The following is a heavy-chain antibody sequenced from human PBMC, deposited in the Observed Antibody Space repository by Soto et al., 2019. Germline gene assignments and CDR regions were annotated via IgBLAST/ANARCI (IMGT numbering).Heavy chain of an antibody. D-gene: IGHD4-17*01. J-gene: IGHJ6*03. CDR2: ISSSGSTI. CDR1: GFTFSDYY. CDR3: ARSPRTDYGDYVGYYYYYMDV. Sequence: QVQLVESGGGLVKPGGSLRLSCAASGFTFSDYYMSWIRQAPGKGLEWVSYISSSGSTIYYADSVKGRFTISRDNAKNSLYLKMHSLGAEETAEYYCARSPRTDYGDYVGYYYYYMDVWGKGTTVTVSS. V-gene: IGHV3-11*01.